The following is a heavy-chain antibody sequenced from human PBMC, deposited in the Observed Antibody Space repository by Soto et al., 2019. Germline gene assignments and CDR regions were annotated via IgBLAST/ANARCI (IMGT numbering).Heavy chain of an antibody. CDR3: AGGPAALDYGDYVSGYFDY. V-gene: IGHV5-51*01. CDR2: IYPGDSDT. CDR1: GYSFTSYW. Sequence: PGESLKISCKGSGYSFTSYWIGWVRQMPGKGLEWMGIIYPGDSDTRYSPSFQGQVTISADKSISTAYLQWSSLKASDTAMYYCAGGPAALDYGDYVSGYFDYWGQGTLVTVSS. D-gene: IGHD4-17*01. J-gene: IGHJ4*02.